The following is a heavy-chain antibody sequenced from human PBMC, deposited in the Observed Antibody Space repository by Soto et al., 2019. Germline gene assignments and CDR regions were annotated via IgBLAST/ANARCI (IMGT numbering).Heavy chain of an antibody. D-gene: IGHD3-10*01. CDR2: IKQDGSEK. Sequence: EVQLVESGGGLVQPGGSLRLSCAASGFTFSSYWMSWVRQAPGKGLEWVANIKQDGSEKYYVDSVKGRFTISRDNAKNSLYLQMNSLIAEDTAVYYCARDLGSSYHAFDIWGQGTMVTVSS. CDR3: ARDLGSSYHAFDI. J-gene: IGHJ3*02. V-gene: IGHV3-7*05. CDR1: GFTFSSYW.